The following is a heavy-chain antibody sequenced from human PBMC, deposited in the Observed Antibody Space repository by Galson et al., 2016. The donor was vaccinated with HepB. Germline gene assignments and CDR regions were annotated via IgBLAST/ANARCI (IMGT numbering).Heavy chain of an antibody. CDR2: VFYTGST. CDR1: GVSINSYS. V-gene: IGHV4-59*01. J-gene: IGHJ6*03. CDR3: ARMKVPAPYSYYYLDV. Sequence: SETLSLTCTVSGVSINSYSLSWIRQPPGKGLEWIGYVFYTGSTNYNPSLKSRVTMSVDTSKNQFSLNLTSVTAADTAVYYCARMKVPAPYSYYYLDVWGKGTTVTVSS. D-gene: IGHD2-2*01.